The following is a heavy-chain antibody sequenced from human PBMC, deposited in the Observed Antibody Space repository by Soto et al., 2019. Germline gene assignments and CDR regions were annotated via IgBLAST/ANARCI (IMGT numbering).Heavy chain of an antibody. CDR1: GFTFSSYA. V-gene: IGHV3-23*01. CDR2: ISGSGGST. J-gene: IGHJ4*02. Sequence: GGSLRLSCAASGFTFSSYAMSWVRQAPGKWLEWVSAISGSGGSTYYADSVKGRFTISRDNSKNTLYLQMNSLRAEYTAVYYCAKDTQDAPIFDYWGQGTLVTVSS. CDR3: AKDTQDAPIFDY.